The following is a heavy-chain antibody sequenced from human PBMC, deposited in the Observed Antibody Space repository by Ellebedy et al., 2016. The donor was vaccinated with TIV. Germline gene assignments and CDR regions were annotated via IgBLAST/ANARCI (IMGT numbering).Heavy chain of an antibody. CDR2: TYYRSKWYN. CDR3: ARGGSLIEAASGYYYYGMDV. Sequence: SQTLSLTCXISGDSVSRYSTAWNSIRQSPSRGLEWLGRTYYRSKWYNDYAVSVKSRITVNPDTSKNQFSLQLNSVTPEDTAVYYCARGGSLIEAASGYYYYGMDVWGQGTTVTVSS. J-gene: IGHJ6*02. V-gene: IGHV6-1*01. D-gene: IGHD6-13*01. CDR1: GDSVSRYSTA.